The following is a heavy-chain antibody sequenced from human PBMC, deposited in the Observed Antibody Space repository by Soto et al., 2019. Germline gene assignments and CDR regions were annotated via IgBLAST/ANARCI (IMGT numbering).Heavy chain of an antibody. CDR1: GGSISNSNW. V-gene: IGHV4-4*02. Sequence: QVQLQESGPGLVKPSGTLSLTCGVFGGSISNSNWWTWVRQPPGKGLEWIGEIYHSGSTNYNSSLWSRVTISLDKVNNQFSLKLTSVTAADTAVYYCAHRPIVGAAIWGQGTLVTVSS. D-gene: IGHD1-26*01. J-gene: IGHJ4*02. CDR3: AHRPIVGAAI. CDR2: IYHSGST.